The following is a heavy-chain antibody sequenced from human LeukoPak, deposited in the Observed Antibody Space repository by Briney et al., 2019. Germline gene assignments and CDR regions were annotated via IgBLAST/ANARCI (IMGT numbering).Heavy chain of an antibody. J-gene: IGHJ4*02. Sequence: GGSLRLSCAASGFTFNDAWMSWVRQAPGKGLEWVGRIKSKTDAETTDYAPPVKGRFTISRDDSENTLYLQMNSLKTEDTAVYFCAAGVGTTDFDYWGQGTLVTVSS. D-gene: IGHD1-26*01. V-gene: IGHV3-15*01. CDR1: GFTFNDAW. CDR3: AAGVGTTDFDY. CDR2: IKSKTDAETT.